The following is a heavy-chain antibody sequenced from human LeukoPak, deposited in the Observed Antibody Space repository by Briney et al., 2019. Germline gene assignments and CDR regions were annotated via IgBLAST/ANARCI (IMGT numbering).Heavy chain of an antibody. D-gene: IGHD5-18*01. V-gene: IGHV3-49*03. Sequence: PGGSLRLSCTASGFTFGDYVMSWFRQAPGKGLEWVGFISSKAYGGPTEYAASVRGRFTISRDDSKSIAYLQMNSLNTDDTAVYYCTREAGGRPRYSYGSYYYYMDVWGKGTTVTVSS. CDR2: ISSKAYGGPT. CDR3: TREAGGRPRYSYGSYYYYMDV. J-gene: IGHJ6*03. CDR1: GFTFGDYV.